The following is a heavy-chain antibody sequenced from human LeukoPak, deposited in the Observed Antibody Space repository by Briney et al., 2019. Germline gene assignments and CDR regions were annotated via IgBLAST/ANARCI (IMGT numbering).Heavy chain of an antibody. CDR3: ARVYSTNYYGSGDRPFLFDY. CDR1: GYTFTSYG. CDR2: ISTYYGNT. D-gene: IGHD3-10*01. Sequence: ASVKVSCKASGYTFTSYGFSWVRQAPGQGLECMGWISTYYGNTNYAQKLQDRVTMTTDTSTSTAYMELTSLRYDDTAVYYCARVYSTNYYGSGDRPFLFDYWGQGTVVTVSS. J-gene: IGHJ4*02. V-gene: IGHV1-18*01.